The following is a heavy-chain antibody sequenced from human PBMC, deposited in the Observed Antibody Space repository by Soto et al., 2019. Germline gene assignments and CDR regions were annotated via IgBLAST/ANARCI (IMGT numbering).Heavy chain of an antibody. CDR1: GFTFSTSA. V-gene: IGHV3-30-3*01. Sequence: QVQVVESGGGVVQPGGSLRPSCAAAGFTFSTSAMHWVRQAPGKGLEWMAMISYGGNNKYYADSVKGRFTISRDIPESTLYPQMNSLRTEDTAVYYCASDEFEDGRGHFGYWGQGTLVSVSS. CDR3: ASDEFEDGRGHFGY. CDR2: ISYGGNNK. D-gene: IGHD3-22*01. J-gene: IGHJ4*02.